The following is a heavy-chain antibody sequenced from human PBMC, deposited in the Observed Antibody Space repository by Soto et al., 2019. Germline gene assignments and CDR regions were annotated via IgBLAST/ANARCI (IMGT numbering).Heavy chain of an antibody. V-gene: IGHV4-31*03. CDR3: ARGKTVAAAGPFDY. J-gene: IGHJ4*02. CDR2: IYYSGST. CDR1: GDSISSGGYY. D-gene: IGHD6-13*01. Sequence: QVQLQESGPGLVKPSQTLSLTCTVSGDSISSGGYYWSWIRQHPGKGPEWIGYIYYSGSTYYNPSLKSRVTISGDTSKNQFSLKLRSVTAADTAVYYCARGKTVAAAGPFDYWGQGTLVTVSS.